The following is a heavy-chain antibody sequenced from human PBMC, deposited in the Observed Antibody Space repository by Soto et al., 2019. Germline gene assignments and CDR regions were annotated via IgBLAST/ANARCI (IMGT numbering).Heavy chain of an antibody. CDR3: AVSYGGYVGYYYYGMDV. Sequence: GASVKVSCKASGGTFSSYAISWVRQAPGQRLEWMGGIIPIFGTANYAQKFQGRVTITADESTSTAYMELSSLRSEDTAVYYCAVSYGGYVGYYYYGMDVWGQGTTVTVSS. D-gene: IGHD5-12*01. V-gene: IGHV1-69*13. J-gene: IGHJ6*02. CDR2: IIPIFGTA. CDR1: GGTFSSYA.